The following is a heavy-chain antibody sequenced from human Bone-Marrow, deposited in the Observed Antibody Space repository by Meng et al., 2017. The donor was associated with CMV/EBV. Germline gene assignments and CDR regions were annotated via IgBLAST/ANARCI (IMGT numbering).Heavy chain of an antibody. J-gene: IGHJ4*02. Sequence: SVKVSCKASGGTFSSYAISWVRQAPGQGLEWMGGIIPIFGTANYAQKFQERVTITRDMSTSTAYMELSSLRSEDTAVYYCAADGGGYCSGGSCYPVFDYWGQGTLVTVSS. CDR2: IIPIFGTA. CDR1: GGTFSSYA. CDR3: AADGGGYCSGGSCYPVFDY. V-gene: IGHV1-69*05. D-gene: IGHD2-15*01.